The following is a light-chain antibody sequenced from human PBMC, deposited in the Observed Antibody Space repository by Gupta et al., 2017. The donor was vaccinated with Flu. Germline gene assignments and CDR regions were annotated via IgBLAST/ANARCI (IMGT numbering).Light chain of an antibody. V-gene: IGLV3-21*02. Sequence: GQTARSTGEGSDMQSRTVHWYQQKPGQAPVRVGYDDFERPSGIPDRFSGSNSGSPATLTITRVEAGDEADYYCQVWDSGSGHVRFGGGTKLTVL. J-gene: IGLJ2*01. CDR3: QVWDSGSGHVR. CDR1: DMQSRT. CDR2: DDF.